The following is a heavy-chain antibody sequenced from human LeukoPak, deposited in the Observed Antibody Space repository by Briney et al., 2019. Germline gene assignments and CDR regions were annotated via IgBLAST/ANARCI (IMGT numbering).Heavy chain of an antibody. Sequence: GESLRLSCAASGFTFSSYAMHWVRQAPGKGLEWVSLISSGGTYEYYADSVKGRFTISRDNSKNTLYLQLNSLRAEDTAVYYCARDSTYYYDSGSSGPHYFDNWGQGTLVTVSS. D-gene: IGHD3-10*01. CDR2: ISSGGTYE. CDR1: GFTFSSYA. J-gene: IGHJ4*02. V-gene: IGHV3-30*01. CDR3: ARDSTYYYDSGSSGPHYFDN.